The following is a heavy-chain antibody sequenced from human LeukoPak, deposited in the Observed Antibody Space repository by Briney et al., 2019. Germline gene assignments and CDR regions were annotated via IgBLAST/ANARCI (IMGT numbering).Heavy chain of an antibody. Sequence: GGSLRLSCAASGFTFSGYAMSWVRQAPGKGLEWVSAISGSGGSTYYADSVKGRFTISRDNSKNTLYLQMNSLRAEDTAVYYCAKDLRVSVLLWFGQRPDNWFDPWGQGTLVTVSS. CDR1: GFTFSGYA. CDR2: ISGSGGST. CDR3: AKDLRVSVLLWFGQRPDNWFDP. J-gene: IGHJ5*02. V-gene: IGHV3-23*01. D-gene: IGHD3-10*01.